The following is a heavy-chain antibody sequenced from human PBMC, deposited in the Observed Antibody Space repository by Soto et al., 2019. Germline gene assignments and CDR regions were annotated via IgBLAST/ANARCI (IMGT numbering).Heavy chain of an antibody. CDR3: AREHGYSYGPYYYGMDV. D-gene: IGHD5-18*01. Sequence: ASVKVSCKVSGYTLTELSMHWVRQAPGKGLEWMGGFDPEDGETIYAQKFQGRVTMTEDTSTDTAYMELSRLRSDDTAVYYCAREHGYSYGPYYYGMDVWGQGTTVTVSS. V-gene: IGHV1-24*01. CDR1: GYTLTELS. J-gene: IGHJ6*02. CDR2: FDPEDGET.